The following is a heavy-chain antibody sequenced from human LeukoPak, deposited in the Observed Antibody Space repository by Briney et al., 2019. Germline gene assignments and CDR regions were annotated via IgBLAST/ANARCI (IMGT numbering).Heavy chain of an antibody. V-gene: IGHV4-31*03. CDR3: ARHGSAYGDYGEFDY. CDR2: IYYSGST. J-gene: IGHJ4*02. CDR1: GGSISSGGYY. Sequence: SQTLSLTCTVSGGSISSGGYYWSWIRQHPGKGLEWIGYIYYSGSTYYNPSLKSRVTMSVDTSKNQFSLKLSSVTAADTAVYYCARHGSAYGDYGEFDYWGQGTLVTVSS. D-gene: IGHD4-17*01.